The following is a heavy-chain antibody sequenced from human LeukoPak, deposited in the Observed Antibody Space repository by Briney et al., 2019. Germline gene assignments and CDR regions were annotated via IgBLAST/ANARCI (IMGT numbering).Heavy chain of an antibody. CDR3: ARGYTIFGVVPMRFDY. CDR2: ISSSSSYI. Sequence: GGSLRLSCAASGFTFSSYSMNWVRQAPGKGLEWVSSISSSSSYIYYADSVKGRFTISRDNAKNSLYLQMNSLRAEDTAVYYCARGYTIFGVVPMRFDYWGQGTLVTVSS. V-gene: IGHV3-21*01. J-gene: IGHJ4*02. CDR1: GFTFSSYS. D-gene: IGHD3-3*01.